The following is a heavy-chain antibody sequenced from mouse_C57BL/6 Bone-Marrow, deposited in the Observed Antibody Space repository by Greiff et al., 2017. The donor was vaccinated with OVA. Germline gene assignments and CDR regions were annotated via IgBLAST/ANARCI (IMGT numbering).Heavy chain of an antibody. CDR2: ISSGGSST. CDR3: ARKNDGSSHYFDY. V-gene: IGHV5-6*01. Sequence: EVQGVESGGDLVKPGGSLKLSCAASGFTFSSYGMSWVRQTPDKRLEWVATISSGGSSTYYPDSVKGRFTISRDNAKNTLYLQMSSLRSEDTAMDYCARKNDGSSHYFDYWGQGTTLTVSS. D-gene: IGHD1-1*01. CDR1: GFTFSSYG. J-gene: IGHJ2*01.